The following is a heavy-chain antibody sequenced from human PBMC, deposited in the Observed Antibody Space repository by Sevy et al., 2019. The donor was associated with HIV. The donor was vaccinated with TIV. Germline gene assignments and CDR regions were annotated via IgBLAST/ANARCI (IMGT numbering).Heavy chain of an antibody. CDR3: ARYVVVVAATAYFDY. Sequence: GGSLRLSCAASGFTFSSYWVSWVRQAPGKGLEWVANIKQDGSEKYYVDSVKGRFTISRDNAKNSLYLQMNSLRAEDTAVYYCARYVVVVAATAYFDYWGQGTLVTVSS. J-gene: IGHJ4*02. CDR2: IKQDGSEK. V-gene: IGHV3-7*01. D-gene: IGHD2-15*01. CDR1: GFTFSSYW.